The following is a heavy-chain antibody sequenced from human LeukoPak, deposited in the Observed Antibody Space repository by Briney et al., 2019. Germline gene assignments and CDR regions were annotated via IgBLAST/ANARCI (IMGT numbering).Heavy chain of an antibody. D-gene: IGHD3-16*01. J-gene: IGHJ4*02. CDR3: VRGFGDY. V-gene: IGHV3-74*01. Sequence: GGSLRLSCAASGFTFSSYWMHWVRQAPGKGLVWVSRIKSDGSTNYADSVKGRFTSSRDNAKNTLYLQMNSLRAEDTAVYYCVRGFGDYWGQGTLVTVSS. CDR1: GFTFSSYW. CDR2: IKSDGST.